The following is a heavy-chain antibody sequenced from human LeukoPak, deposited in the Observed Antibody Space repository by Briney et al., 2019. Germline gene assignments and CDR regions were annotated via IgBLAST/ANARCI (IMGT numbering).Heavy chain of an antibody. Sequence: ASETLSLTCTVSGGSMSSYYWSWIRQPPGKGMEWIGYIYYSGTTSHNPSLKGRVTLSIDTSNNHFALRVRSVTAGDTAMYYCARGWPDYYSMDIWGPGTTVTVSS. D-gene: IGHD2-15*01. CDR3: ARGWPDYYSMDI. CDR2: IYYSGTT. V-gene: IGHV4-59*01. J-gene: IGHJ6*02. CDR1: GGSMSSYY.